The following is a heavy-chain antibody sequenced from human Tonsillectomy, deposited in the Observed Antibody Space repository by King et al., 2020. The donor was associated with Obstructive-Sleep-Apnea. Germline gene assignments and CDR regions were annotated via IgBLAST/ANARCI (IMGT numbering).Heavy chain of an antibody. CDR1: GFSFSSYG. V-gene: IGHV3-30*02. CDR3: AKDSTWLVPSYYFDY. CDR2: IRYDGNNK. Sequence: VQLVESGGGVVQPGGSLRLSCAASGFSFSSYGMHWVRQAPGKGLEWVAFIRYDGNNKYYADSVKGRFTISRDNSKNTLYLQMNSLRAEDTAVYYCAKDSTWLVPSYYFDYWGQGTLVTVSS. D-gene: IGHD6-19*01. J-gene: IGHJ4*02.